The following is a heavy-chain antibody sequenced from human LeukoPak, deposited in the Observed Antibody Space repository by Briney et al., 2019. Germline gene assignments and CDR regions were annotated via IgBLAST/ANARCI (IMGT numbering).Heavy chain of an antibody. CDR3: AKDSLVYYDFWSGYLDY. Sequence: GGSLRLSCAASGFTFSSYGMHWVRQAPGKGLEWVAVISYDGGNKYYADSVKGRFTISRGNSKNTLYLQMNSLRAEDTAVYYCAKDSLVYYDFWSGYLDYWGQGTLVTVSS. J-gene: IGHJ4*02. D-gene: IGHD3-3*01. V-gene: IGHV3-30*18. CDR1: GFTFSSYG. CDR2: ISYDGGNK.